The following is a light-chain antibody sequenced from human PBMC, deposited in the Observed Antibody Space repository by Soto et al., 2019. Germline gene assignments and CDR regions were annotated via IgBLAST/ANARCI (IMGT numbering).Light chain of an antibody. V-gene: IGKV2-28*01. CDR1: QSLLHTNGNTY. Sequence: DIVMTQSPLSLPVTPGEPASISCRSSQSLLHTNGNTYLDWYVQKPGQSPQLLIYLGSYRASGVPDRFSGSGSGTDFNLKISRVEAEDIGVYYFMQGLQTPLTFGGGTKVEIK. CDR2: LGS. J-gene: IGKJ4*01. CDR3: MQGLQTPLT.